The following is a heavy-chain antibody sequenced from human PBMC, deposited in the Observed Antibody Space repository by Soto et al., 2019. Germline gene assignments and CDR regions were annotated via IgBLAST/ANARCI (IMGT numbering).Heavy chain of an antibody. J-gene: IGHJ4*02. V-gene: IGHV3-23*01. CDR3: AKEKDYDYVWGSSRYTSDY. CDR1: GFTFSGYA. D-gene: IGHD3-16*02. Sequence: LRLSCAASGFTFSGYAMSWVRQAPGKGLEWVSGLSGSGGTLYADSVKGRFTISRDNSKNTLYLQMNSLRAEDAAIYYCAKEKDYDYVWGSSRYTSDYWGQGTLVTVSS. CDR2: LSGSGGT.